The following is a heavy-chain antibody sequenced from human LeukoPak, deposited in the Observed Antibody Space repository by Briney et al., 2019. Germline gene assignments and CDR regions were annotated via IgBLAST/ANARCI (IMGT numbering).Heavy chain of an antibody. CDR3: ATDYLPSGYYYTMDV. J-gene: IGHJ6*03. CDR2: FDPEDGET. CDR1: GYTLTELS. D-gene: IGHD3-22*01. Sequence: APVKVSCKVSGYTLTELSMHWVRQAPGKGLEWMGGFDPEDGETIYAQKFQGRVTMTEDTSTDTAYMELSSLRSEDTAVYYCATDYLPSGYYYTMDVWGKGTTVTVSS. V-gene: IGHV1-24*01.